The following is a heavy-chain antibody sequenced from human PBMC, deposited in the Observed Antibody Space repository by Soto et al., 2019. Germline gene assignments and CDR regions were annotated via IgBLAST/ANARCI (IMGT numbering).Heavy chain of an antibody. D-gene: IGHD3-16*02. CDR3: ARNKVVVVPTTSFYYFDY. Sequence: SEPLSLPCTVSGDSITTYYWSWIRQSPGKGLEWIGYIYYNGGTSYNPSLKSRVTISGDPSKRQFSLRLSSVTAADTAVYYCARNKVVVVPTTSFYYFDYWGLGTLVTVSS. V-gene: IGHV4-59*01. CDR1: GDSITTYY. J-gene: IGHJ4*01. CDR2: IYYNGGT.